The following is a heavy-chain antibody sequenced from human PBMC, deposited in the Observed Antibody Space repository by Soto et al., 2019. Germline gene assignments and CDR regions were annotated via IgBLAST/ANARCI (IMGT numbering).Heavy chain of an antibody. CDR3: ATYTARPPLGGNYYYILVV. J-gene: IGHJ6*02. D-gene: IGHD2-2*02. CDR1: GGTFRNSA. Sequence: QVQLEQSGAEVKKPGSSVKVSCKASGGTFRNSAFSWVRQAPGQGLEWMGGIMPIFRTPDYAQKFQGRVTITADESTSTPSMELTGLRSADTAVYYCATYTARPPLGGNYYYILVVWGHGTAVTVSS. V-gene: IGHV1-69*12. CDR2: IMPIFRTP.